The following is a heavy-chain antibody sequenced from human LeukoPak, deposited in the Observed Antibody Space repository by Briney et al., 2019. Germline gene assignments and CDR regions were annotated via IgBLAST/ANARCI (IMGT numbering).Heavy chain of an antibody. V-gene: IGHV4-59*01. Sequence: TLXLXXTXSGGSXSXYYWSWLRQPPGXGLEWIGYIYYSGSTNYNPSLKSRVTISVDTSKNQFSLKLSSVTAADTAVYYCARVDVAAAGYFDYWGQGTLVTVSS. CDR2: IYYSGST. D-gene: IGHD6-13*01. J-gene: IGHJ4*02. CDR1: GGSXSXYY. CDR3: ARVDVAAAGYFDY.